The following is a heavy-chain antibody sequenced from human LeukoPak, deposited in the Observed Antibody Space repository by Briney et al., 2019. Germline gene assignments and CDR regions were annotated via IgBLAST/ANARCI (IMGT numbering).Heavy chain of an antibody. CDR1: ADSFSSHY. D-gene: IGHD4-17*01. CDR2: ISYIGST. V-gene: IGHV4-59*11. CDR3: ARDLVTVTKGFDI. Sequence: KPSETLSLTCAVSADSFSSHYWTWLRQPPGKGLEWIGYISYIGSTNYNPSLKSRVTISIDTSKNQFSLKLSSVAAEDTAVYYCARDLVTVTKGFDIWGQGTMVSVSS. J-gene: IGHJ3*02.